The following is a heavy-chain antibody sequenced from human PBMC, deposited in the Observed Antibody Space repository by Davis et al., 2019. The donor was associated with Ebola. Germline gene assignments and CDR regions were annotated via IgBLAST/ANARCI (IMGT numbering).Heavy chain of an antibody. CDR2: INTSDGFT. D-gene: IGHD1/OR15-1a*01. CDR1: GYFFISYY. J-gene: IGHJ4*02. CDR3: GKGKLEELDY. V-gene: IGHV1-46*01. Sequence: ASVKVSCKASGYFFISYYMHWVRRAPGHGLEWMGTINTSDGFTSYAQEFQGRVTMTRDTSTSTVYMDLRSLRSEDTAVYYCGKGKLEELDYWGQGTLVTVSS.